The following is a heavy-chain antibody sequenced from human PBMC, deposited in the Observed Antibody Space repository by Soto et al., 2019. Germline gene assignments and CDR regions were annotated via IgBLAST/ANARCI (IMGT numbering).Heavy chain of an antibody. J-gene: IGHJ5*02. V-gene: IGHV4-30-4*01. CDR2: IYYNGNT. CDR1: GDSISSDDYY. Sequence: QVQLQESGPGLVKPSQTLSLTCTVSGDSISSDDYYWSWIRQPPGKGLEWIGYIYYNGNTYYNPSLQSRVTISVDPSKNQFSLKLSSVTAADTAVYYCARASVETAMVDWFDPWGQGTLVTVSS. CDR3: ARASVETAMVDWFDP. D-gene: IGHD5-18*01.